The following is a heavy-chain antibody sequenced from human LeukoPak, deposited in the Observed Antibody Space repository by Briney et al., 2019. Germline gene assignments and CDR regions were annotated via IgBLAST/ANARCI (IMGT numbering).Heavy chain of an antibody. D-gene: IGHD2-2*01. CDR2: IIPIFGTA. V-gene: IGHV1-69*13. CDR3: ARVVCSSTSCSDAFDI. CDR1: GGTFSSHA. J-gene: IGHJ3*02. Sequence: SVKVSCKASGGTFSSHAISWVRQAPGQGLEWMGGIIPIFGTANYAQKFQGRVTITADESTSTAYMELSSLRSEDTAVYYCARVVCSSTSCSDAFDIWGQGTMVTVSS.